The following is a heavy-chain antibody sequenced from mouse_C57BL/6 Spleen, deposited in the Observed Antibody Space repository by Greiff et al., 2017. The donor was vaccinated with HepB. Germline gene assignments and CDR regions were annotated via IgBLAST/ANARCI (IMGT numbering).Heavy chain of an antibody. CDR1: GFTFSDYG. J-gene: IGHJ4*01. CDR2: ISSGSSTI. V-gene: IGHV5-17*01. CDR3: AREVPLAMDY. Sequence: VQLKESGGGLVKPGGSLKLSCAASGFTFSDYGMHWVRQAPEKGLEWVAYISSGSSTIYYADTVKGRFTISRDNAKNTLFLQMTSLRSEDTAMYYCAREVPLAMDYWGQGTSVTVSS.